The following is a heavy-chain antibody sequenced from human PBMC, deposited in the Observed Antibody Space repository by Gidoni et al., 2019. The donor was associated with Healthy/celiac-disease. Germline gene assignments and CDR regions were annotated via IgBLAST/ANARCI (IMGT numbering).Heavy chain of an antibody. Sequence: FTISRDDSKNTAYLQMNSLKTEDTAVYYCTRGSWFGELYDAYWGQGTLVTVSS. J-gene: IGHJ4*02. CDR3: TRGSWFGELYDAY. D-gene: IGHD3-10*01. V-gene: IGHV3-73*01.